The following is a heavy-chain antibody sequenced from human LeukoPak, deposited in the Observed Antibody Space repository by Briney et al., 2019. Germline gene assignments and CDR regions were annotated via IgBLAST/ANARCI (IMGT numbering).Heavy chain of an antibody. Sequence: SVKVSCKASGGTFSSYAISWVRPAPGQGLEWMGRIIPILGIANYAQKFQGRVTITADKSTSTAYMELSSLRSEDTAVYYCARPKGDYYDSSGYYQRVGFDYWGQGTLVTVSS. CDR2: IIPILGIA. D-gene: IGHD3-22*01. CDR3: ARPKGDYYDSSGYYQRVGFDY. V-gene: IGHV1-69*04. CDR1: GGTFSSYA. J-gene: IGHJ4*02.